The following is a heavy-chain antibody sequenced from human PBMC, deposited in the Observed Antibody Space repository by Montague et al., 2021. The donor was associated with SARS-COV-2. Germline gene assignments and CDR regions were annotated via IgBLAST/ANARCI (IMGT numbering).Heavy chain of an antibody. CDR1: GASISNPTYS. V-gene: IGHV4-61*02. CDR3: ARESGSPTYYFYYGVDV. CDR2: MFTSGST. D-gene: IGHD1-26*01. Sequence: TLSLTCTVSGASISNPTYSWGWIRQPAGKELEWIGRMFTSGSTNYNPSLKSRVTISVHTSNNQFSLKLSSVTAADTAVYYCARESGSPTYYFYYGVDVWGQGTTVTVSS. J-gene: IGHJ6*02.